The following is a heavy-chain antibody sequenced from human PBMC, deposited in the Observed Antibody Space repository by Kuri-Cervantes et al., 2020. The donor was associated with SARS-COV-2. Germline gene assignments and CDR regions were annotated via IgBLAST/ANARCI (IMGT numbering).Heavy chain of an antibody. Sequence: GEFPEIFCKGSEYTFTSYWIGRVLQMPGKGLEWVGNIYPGDSDTKYSPSFQGQVTISADKSIKNAYLQWSSLKASDTAVYFCARLVVSNREEYFDHWGQGTLVTVSS. CDR2: IYPGDSDT. CDR1: EYTFTSYW. D-gene: IGHD2/OR15-2a*01. CDR3: ARLVVSNREEYFDH. V-gene: IGHV5-51*01. J-gene: IGHJ4*02.